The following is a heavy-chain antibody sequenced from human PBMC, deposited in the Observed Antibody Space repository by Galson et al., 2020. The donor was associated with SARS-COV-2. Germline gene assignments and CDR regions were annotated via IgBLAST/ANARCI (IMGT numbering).Heavy chain of an antibody. J-gene: IGHJ4*02. CDR1: GYSISSGYF. Sequence: SETLSLTCTVSGYSISSGYFWGWIRQPPGKGLEWMGSIYHSGSTYYNPSLKSRATISVDTSKNQFSLKLSSVTAADTAVYYCATYSVVVVAPTPLRADYWGQGTLVTVSS. V-gene: IGHV4-38-2*02. D-gene: IGHD2-15*01. CDR3: ATYSVVVVAPTPLRADY. CDR2: IYHSGST.